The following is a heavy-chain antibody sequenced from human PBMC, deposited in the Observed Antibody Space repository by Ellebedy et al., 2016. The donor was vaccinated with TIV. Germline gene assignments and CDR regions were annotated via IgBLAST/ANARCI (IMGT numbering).Heavy chain of an antibody. CDR1: GGSSSTTNC. CDR3: ARSEGKLQLD. J-gene: IGHJ1*01. CDR2: LYHSGVT. V-gene: IGHV4-4*02. D-gene: IGHD2-15*01. Sequence: SETLSLXXAVYGGSSSTTNCPSGVRQPPRHALEFIRPLYHSGVTNYNPSLKCRVTISVDKSKNQLSLKLSSVTAADTALYYCARSEGKLQLDWGQGTLVTVSS.